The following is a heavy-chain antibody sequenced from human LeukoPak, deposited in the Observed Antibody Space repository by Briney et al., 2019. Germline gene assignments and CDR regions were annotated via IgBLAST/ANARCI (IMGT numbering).Heavy chain of an antibody. CDR2: ISGSGDRT. Sequence: GGSLRLSCAASGITASSYAMTWVRQALGKGLEWVSSISGSGDRTMYADSVKGRFTISRDNFKNTLYLQMNSLRAEDTALYHCAKDPNGDYIGAFDMWGQGTMVTVSS. D-gene: IGHD4-17*01. V-gene: IGHV3-23*01. CDR3: AKDPNGDYIGAFDM. CDR1: GITASSYA. J-gene: IGHJ3*02.